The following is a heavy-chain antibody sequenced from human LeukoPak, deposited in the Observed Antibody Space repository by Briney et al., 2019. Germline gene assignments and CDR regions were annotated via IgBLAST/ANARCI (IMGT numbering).Heavy chain of an antibody. D-gene: IGHD1-1*01. V-gene: IGHV3-23*01. CDR3: AKRSGQTTDY. CDR2: ITGSGSST. CDR1: GFTFRSYA. Sequence: PGGSLRLSCAASGFTFRSYAMTWVRQAPGKGLEWVSGITGSGSSTYYADSVKGRFTISRDNSKNTLYLQMSSLRAEDTAVYYCAKRSGQTTDYWGQGTLVTVSS. J-gene: IGHJ4*02.